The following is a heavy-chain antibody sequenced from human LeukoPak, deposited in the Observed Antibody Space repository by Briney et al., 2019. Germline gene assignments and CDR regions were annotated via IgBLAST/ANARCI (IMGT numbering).Heavy chain of an antibody. CDR3: AKDSIRSSGWYYFDY. D-gene: IGHD6-19*01. V-gene: IGHV3-23*01. CDR1: GFTFSSYD. CDR2: ISHSGDNT. Sequence: GGSLRLSCAASGFTFSSYDMGWVRQAPGKGLEWVSAISHSGDNTYYADSVKGRFIISRDNSKNTLYLQMNSLRAEDTAVYYCAKDSIRSSGWYYFDYWGQGTLVTVSS. J-gene: IGHJ4*02.